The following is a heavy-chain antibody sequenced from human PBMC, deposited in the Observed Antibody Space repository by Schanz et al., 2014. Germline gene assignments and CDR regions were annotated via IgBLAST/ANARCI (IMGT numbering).Heavy chain of an antibody. CDR2: IIPIVDIT. D-gene: IGHD3-16*01. CDR3: ATIGVNDYWRFGLDL. CDR1: GYRFIGYY. V-gene: IGHV1-69*09. Sequence: QVQLVQSGAEVKEPGASVKVSCKASGYRFIGYYVHWVRHAPGQGLEWMGRIIPIVDITNYAQKFLGRVTITADKSTSTAYMELKSLRSADTAVYYCATIGVNDYWRFGLDLWGQGTTVTVSS. J-gene: IGHJ6*02.